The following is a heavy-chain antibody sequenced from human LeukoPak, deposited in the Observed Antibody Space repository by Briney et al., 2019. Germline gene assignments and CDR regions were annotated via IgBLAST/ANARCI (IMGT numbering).Heavy chain of an antibody. CDR2: INHSGST. V-gene: IGHV4-34*01. CDR1: RGSFSGYY. Sequence: SETLSLTCALYRGSFSGYYWGWIRHPPGKGLEWLGEINHSGSTNYNPSLKSRVTISVDTYKNQCSLKLRSVTAADTAIYYCARESASPGMNWFDPGGQGTLVTVSS. CDR3: ARESASPGMNWFDP. J-gene: IGHJ5*02.